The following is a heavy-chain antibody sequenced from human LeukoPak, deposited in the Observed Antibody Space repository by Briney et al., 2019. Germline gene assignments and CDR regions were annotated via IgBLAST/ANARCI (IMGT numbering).Heavy chain of an antibody. V-gene: IGHV1-69*05. CDR2: IIPIFGTA. D-gene: IGHD6-19*01. J-gene: IGHJ4*02. CDR1: GGTFTSYA. Sequence: SVKVSCKASGGTFTSYAISWLRQAPGQGLEWMGRIIPIFGTANYAQKFQDRVTITTDESTSTAYMELGRLRPEDTAVYYCAREPGCSSVWYYFDYWGQGTLATVSS. CDR3: AREPGCSSVWYYFDY.